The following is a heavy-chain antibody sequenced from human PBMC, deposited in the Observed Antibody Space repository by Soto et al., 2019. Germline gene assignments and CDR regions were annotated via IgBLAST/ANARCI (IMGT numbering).Heavy chain of an antibody. CDR1: GFTFSNYG. V-gene: IGHV3-33*06. D-gene: IGHD3-3*01. CDR3: AKDVDFATDSPPRTFDS. CDR2: IWFDGSTT. J-gene: IGHJ4*02. Sequence: QVQLVESGGGVVQPGRSLRLSCGASGFTFSNYGMHWVRQTPGKGLEWVAAIWFDGSTTYYRDSVKGRFSISRDNSKNTLNLQMNRLRADDSAVYFRAKDVDFATDSPPRTFDSWGQGTLVTVSS.